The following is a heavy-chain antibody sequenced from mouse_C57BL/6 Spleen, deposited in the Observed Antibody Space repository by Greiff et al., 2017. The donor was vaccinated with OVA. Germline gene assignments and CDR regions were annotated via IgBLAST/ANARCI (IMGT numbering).Heavy chain of an antibody. Sequence: EVHLVESGGGLVKPGGSLKLSCAASGFTFSSYAMSWVRQTPEKRLEWVATISDGGSYTYYPDNVKGRFPISRDNAKNNLYLQMSHLKSEDTAMYYCARDPLYGSSYYFDDGGQGTTLTVSS. CDR2: ISDGGSYT. J-gene: IGHJ2*01. D-gene: IGHD1-1*01. V-gene: IGHV5-4*01. CDR1: GFTFSSYA. CDR3: ARDPLYGSSYYFDD.